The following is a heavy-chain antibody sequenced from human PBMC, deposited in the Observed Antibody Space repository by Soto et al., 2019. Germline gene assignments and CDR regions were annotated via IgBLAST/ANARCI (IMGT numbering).Heavy chain of an antibody. Sequence: EVQLVESGGGLVKPGGSLRLSCAASGFTFSNAWMSWVRQAPGKGLEWVGRIKSKTDGGTTDYAVPVKGRFTISRDDSKNTLYLQMNSLKTEDTAVYYCTTDIWNYYDSSGYYYGGGYYFDYWGQGTLVTVSS. CDR2: IKSKTDGGTT. CDR1: GFTFSNAW. V-gene: IGHV3-15*01. J-gene: IGHJ4*02. D-gene: IGHD3-22*01. CDR3: TTDIWNYYDSSGYYYGGGYYFDY.